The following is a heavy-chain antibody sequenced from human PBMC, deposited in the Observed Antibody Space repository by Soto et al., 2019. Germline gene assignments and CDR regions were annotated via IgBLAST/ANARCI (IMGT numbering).Heavy chain of an antibody. CDR3: AEECGCYHPATYCNVTDV. CDR1: GLTLSRYA. J-gene: IGHJ6*02. CDR2: TSRSGGST. D-gene: IGHD1-26*01. Sequence: PEEALRLYSAASGLTLSRYAMCLGRQALEKGQEWVSATSRSGGSTYYADSVRGRFTISRDTSKNTLYPQMNILRAEDTAEYYCAEECGCYHPATYCNVTDVSAQRTTVLDSS. V-gene: IGHV3-23*01.